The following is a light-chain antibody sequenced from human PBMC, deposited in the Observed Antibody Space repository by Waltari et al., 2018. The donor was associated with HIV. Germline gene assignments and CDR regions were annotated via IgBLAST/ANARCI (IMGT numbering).Light chain of an antibody. Sequence: EIVLTQSPGTLSLSPGERATLSCGASQTLSSNYLAWYQQKPGQAPRLLIYGASSRATGIPDRFTGSGSGTDFTLTINRLEPDDSAVYYCQQYATSPWTFGQGTKVEIK. J-gene: IGKJ1*01. CDR1: QTLSSNY. CDR2: GAS. V-gene: IGKV3-20*01. CDR3: QQYATSPWT.